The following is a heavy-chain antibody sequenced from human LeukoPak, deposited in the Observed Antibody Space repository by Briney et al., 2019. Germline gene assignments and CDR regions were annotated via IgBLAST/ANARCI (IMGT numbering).Heavy chain of an antibody. D-gene: IGHD3-22*01. J-gene: IGHJ6*03. CDR3: AKDGDSTGYYSSYYNHMDV. V-gene: IGHV3-30*02. Sequence: PGGSLRLSCAASGFTFSSYSMNWVRQAPGKGLEWVTFIRFDGGKKNYADSVKGRFAISRDNSKNTVYLQMNSLRAEDTAIYYCAKDGDSTGYYSSYYNHMDVWGKGTTVTVSS. CDR2: IRFDGGKK. CDR1: GFTFSSYS.